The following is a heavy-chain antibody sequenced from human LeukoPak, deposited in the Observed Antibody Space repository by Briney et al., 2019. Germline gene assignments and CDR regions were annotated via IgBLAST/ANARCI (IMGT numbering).Heavy chain of an antibody. CDR3: ARDRWNYDSSGYYN. CDR1: GGSISSYY. CDR2: IYYSGST. Sequence: SETLSLTCTVSGGSISSYYWSWIRQPPGKGLEWIGYIYYSGSTYYNPSLKSRVTISVDTSKNQFSLKLSSVTAADTAVYYCARDRWNYDSSGYYNWGQGTLVTVSS. V-gene: IGHV4-30-4*08. D-gene: IGHD3-22*01. J-gene: IGHJ4*02.